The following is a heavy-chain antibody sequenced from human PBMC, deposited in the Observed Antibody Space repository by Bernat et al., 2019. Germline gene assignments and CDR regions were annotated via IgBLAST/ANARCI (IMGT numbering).Heavy chain of an antibody. CDR2: LYTNGKT. CDR1: GFTVSVNY. V-gene: IGHV3-53*01. D-gene: IGHD6-19*01. Sequence: EVQLVESGGGLIQPGGSLTLSCAASGFTVSVNYMSWVRQAPGKGLEWLSVLYTNGKTYYADSGKGRFTIYSDSSENTLYLQRNSLRAEETALYYCGRDMPPPDQWLPTTWGQGTLVTVSS. J-gene: IGHJ4*02. CDR3: GRDMPPPDQWLPTT.